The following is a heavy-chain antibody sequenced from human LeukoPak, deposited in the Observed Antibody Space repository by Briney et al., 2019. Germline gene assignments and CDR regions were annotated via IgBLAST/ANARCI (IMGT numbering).Heavy chain of an antibody. CDR2: IGAGTGAVT. CDR3: ARDYGYCRGNTCYASFDY. V-gene: IGHV3-23*01. J-gene: IGHJ4*01. D-gene: IGHD2-2*01. CDR1: GFTFSSYA. Sequence: GGSLRLSCAASGFTFSSYAMRWVRQAPGKGLQWVSAIGAGTGAVTIYADSVKGRFTVSRDNARNSAYLQMNSLRDEDTAMYYCARDYGYCRGNTCYASFDYWGHGTLVTVSS.